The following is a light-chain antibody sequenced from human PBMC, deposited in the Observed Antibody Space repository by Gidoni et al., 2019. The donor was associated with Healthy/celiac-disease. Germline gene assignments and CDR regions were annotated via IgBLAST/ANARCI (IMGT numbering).Light chain of an antibody. V-gene: IGLV1-40*01. CDR2: GNS. CDR1: SSNIGAGYD. CDR3: QSYDSSLSVV. J-gene: IGLJ2*01. Sequence: VSGAPGQRVTISCTGSSSNIGAGYDVHWYQQLPGTAPKLLIYGNSNRPSGVPDRFSGSKSGTSASLAITGLQAEDEADYYCQSYDSSLSVVFGGGTKLTVL.